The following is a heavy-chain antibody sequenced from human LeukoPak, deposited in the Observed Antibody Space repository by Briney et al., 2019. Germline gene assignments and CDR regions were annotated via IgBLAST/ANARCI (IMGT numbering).Heavy chain of an antibody. J-gene: IGHJ6*03. D-gene: IGHD5-12*01. CDR3: ARHYSGYDLHMDV. CDR2: MYNSGST. CDR1: GGSISGSY. Sequence: SETLSLTCTVSGGSISGSYWSWIRQPPGKGLEWIAYMYNSGSTNYNPSLKSRVTISIDTSKNQFSLKLSSVTAADTAVYYCARHYSGYDLHMDVWGKGTTVAVSS. V-gene: IGHV4-59*08.